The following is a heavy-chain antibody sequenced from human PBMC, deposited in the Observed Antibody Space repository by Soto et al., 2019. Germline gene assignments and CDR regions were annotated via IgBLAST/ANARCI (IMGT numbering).Heavy chain of an antibody. V-gene: IGHV2-5*02. J-gene: IGHJ5*02. CDR2: IYWDDDK. CDR1: GFSLSTSGVG. CDR3: AHQILLGYCTNGVCRGWFDP. Sequence: QITLKESGPTLVKPTQTLTLTCTFSGFSLSTSGVGVGWIRQPPGKALEWLALIYWDDDKRYSPSLKSRLTITKDTSKNHVLLTMTNMDPVDTATYYCAHQILLGYCTNGVCRGWFDPWGQGTLVTVSS. D-gene: IGHD2-8*01.